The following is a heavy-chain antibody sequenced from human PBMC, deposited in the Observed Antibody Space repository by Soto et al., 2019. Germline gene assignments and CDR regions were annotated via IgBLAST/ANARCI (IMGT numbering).Heavy chain of an antibody. CDR1: GDSISSGSH. V-gene: IGHV4-38-2*02. CDR3: ATDLAKGGGSAGFDY. Sequence: SETLSLTCAGSGDSISSGSHCAWIRQPPGKGLGWVASIYHTGTTYYNPSLTSRVTISVDTSLSTVYMTLTRLTSDETAVYYCATDLAKGGGSAGFDYWGQGTLVTVSS. J-gene: IGHJ4*02. CDR2: IYHTGTT. D-gene: IGHD1-26*01.